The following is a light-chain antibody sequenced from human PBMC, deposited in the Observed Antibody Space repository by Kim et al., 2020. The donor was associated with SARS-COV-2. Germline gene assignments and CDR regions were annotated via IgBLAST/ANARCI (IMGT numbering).Light chain of an antibody. V-gene: IGKV1-5*03. Sequence: DIQMTQSPSALSASVGDTVTFTCRASESVGTLLSWFQQRPGKAPNLLIYSTSTLAAGVPSRFSGSGAVTEFSLTISGLQPDDFATYYCHQSHNDPLNFGGGTKVDIK. CDR2: STS. J-gene: IGKJ4*01. CDR3: HQSHNDPLN. CDR1: ESVGTL.